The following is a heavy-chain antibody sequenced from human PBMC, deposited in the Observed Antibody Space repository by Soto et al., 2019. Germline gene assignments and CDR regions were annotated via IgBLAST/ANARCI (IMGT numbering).Heavy chain of an antibody. J-gene: IGHJ3*02. CDR3: EREGSSWYDAFDI. V-gene: IGHV1-18*01. CDR2: ISAYNGNT. CDR1: GYTFTSYG. D-gene: IGHD6-13*01. Sequence: QVQLVQSGAEVKKPGASVKVSCKASGYTFTSYGISWVRQAPGQGLEWMGWISAYNGNTNYAQKLQGRVTMTTDTSTSTDYMKLRSLRSDVTAVYYCEREGSSWYDAFDIWGQGTMVTGS.